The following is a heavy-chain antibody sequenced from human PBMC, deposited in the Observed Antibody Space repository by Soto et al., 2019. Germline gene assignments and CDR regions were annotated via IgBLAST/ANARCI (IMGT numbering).Heavy chain of an antibody. V-gene: IGHV4-34*01. CDR2: INHSGST. J-gene: IGHJ5*02. CDR1: GGSFSGYY. D-gene: IGHD2-15*01. CDR3: ARGIGIFRGPQGFDP. Sequence: QVQLQQWGAGLLKPSETLSLTCAVYGGSFSGYYWSWIRQPPGKGLEWSGEINHSGSTNYNPSRKSRVTISVDTSKNQFSLKLSSVTAADTAVYYCARGIGIFRGPQGFDPWGQGTLVTVSS.